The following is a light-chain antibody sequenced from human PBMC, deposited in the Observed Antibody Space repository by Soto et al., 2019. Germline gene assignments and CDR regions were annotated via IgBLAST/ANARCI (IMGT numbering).Light chain of an antibody. CDR3: QQYGSPPQT. J-gene: IGKJ1*01. CDR2: GAS. CDR1: QSISANY. V-gene: IGKV3-20*01. Sequence: EIVLTQSPDTLSLSPGERATLSCRASQSISANYLAWYQQPPGQPPRLLIYGASTRATGIPDRFSGSESGTHFTLTIRRLEPEDFAVYYCQQYGSPPQTFGQGTKVEIK.